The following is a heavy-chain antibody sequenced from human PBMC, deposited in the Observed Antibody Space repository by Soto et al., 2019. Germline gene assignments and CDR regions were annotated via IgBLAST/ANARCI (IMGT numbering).Heavy chain of an antibody. CDR3: ARDGDYYGSGESY. D-gene: IGHD3-10*01. Sequence: GGSLRLSCAASGFTVSSNYMSWVRQAPGKGLEWVSVIYSGGSTYYADSVKGRFTISRDNSKNTLYLQMNSLRAEDTAVYYCARDGDYYGSGESYWGQGTLVTVS. CDR1: GFTVSSNY. J-gene: IGHJ4*02. V-gene: IGHV3-53*01. CDR2: IYSGGST.